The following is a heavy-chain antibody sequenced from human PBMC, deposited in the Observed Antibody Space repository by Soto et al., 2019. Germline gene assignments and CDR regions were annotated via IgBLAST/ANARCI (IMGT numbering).Heavy chain of an antibody. CDR2: IDPSDSYT. D-gene: IGHD1-26*01. CDR3: ARIYSGSYYDYYYYGMDV. J-gene: IGHJ6*02. CDR1: GYSFTSYW. V-gene: IGHV5-10-1*01. Sequence: PGESLKISCKGSGYSFTSYWISWVRQMPGKGLEWMGRIDPSDSYTNYSPSFQGHVTISADKSISTAYLQWSSLKASDTAMYYCARIYSGSYYDYYYYGMDVWGQGTTVTVSS.